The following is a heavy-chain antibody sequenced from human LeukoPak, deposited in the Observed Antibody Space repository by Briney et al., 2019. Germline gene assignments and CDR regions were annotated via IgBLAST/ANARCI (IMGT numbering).Heavy chain of an antibody. CDR1: GGSISSGGYY. CDR3: ARGDMVRGVMAPWYYYYGMDV. Sequence: PSETLSLTCTVSGGSISSGGYYWSWIRQHPGKGLEWIGYIYYSGSTYYNPPLKSRVTISVDTSKSQFSLKLSSVTAADTAVYYCARGDMVRGVMAPWYYYYGMDVWGQGTTVTVSS. V-gene: IGHV4-31*03. CDR2: IYYSGST. J-gene: IGHJ6*02. D-gene: IGHD3-10*01.